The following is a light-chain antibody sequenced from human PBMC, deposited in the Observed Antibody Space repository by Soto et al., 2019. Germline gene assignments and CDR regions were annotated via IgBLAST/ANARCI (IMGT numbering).Light chain of an antibody. V-gene: IGKV3D-20*02. CDR1: QSVSSSY. CDR2: GVS. J-gene: IGKJ5*01. CDR3: QQRSNWPPIT. Sequence: EIVLTQSPGTLSLSPGERATPSCRAIQSVSSSYLAWYQQKPGQPPRLLIYGVSSRATGIPDRFSGSGSGTDFTLTISSLEPEDFAVYYCQQRSNWPPITFGQGTRLEIK.